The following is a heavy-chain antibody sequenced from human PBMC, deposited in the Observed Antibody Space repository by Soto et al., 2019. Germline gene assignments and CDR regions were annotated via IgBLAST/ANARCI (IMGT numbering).Heavy chain of an antibody. CDR2: ISSSGNYM. D-gene: IGHD2-2*01. J-gene: IGHJ4*02. Sequence: EVQLVESGGGLVKPGGSLRLSCAASGFTFSNYGMNWVRQAPGKGLEWVSSISSSGNYMYYADSVKGRFTISRDNATNSLYLQMNSLRAEDTAVDYCARDCSSTSCYGGHFDYWGQGTLVTVSS. V-gene: IGHV3-21*01. CDR3: ARDCSSTSCYGGHFDY. CDR1: GFTFSNYG.